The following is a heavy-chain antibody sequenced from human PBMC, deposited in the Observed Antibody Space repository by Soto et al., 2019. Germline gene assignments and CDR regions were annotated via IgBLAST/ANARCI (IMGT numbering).Heavy chain of an antibody. D-gene: IGHD3-9*01. J-gene: IGHJ4*02. V-gene: IGHV1-3*01. CDR3: ARIFYDILTCYVGGVDY. CDR2: INAGNGNT. Sequence: QVQLVQSGAEVKKPGASVKVSCKASGYTFTSYAMHWVRQAPGQRLEWMGWINAGNGNTKYSQKFQGRVTITRDTSASTAYMELSSLRSEDTAVYYCARIFYDILTCYVGGVDYWGQGTLVTVSS. CDR1: GYTFTSYA.